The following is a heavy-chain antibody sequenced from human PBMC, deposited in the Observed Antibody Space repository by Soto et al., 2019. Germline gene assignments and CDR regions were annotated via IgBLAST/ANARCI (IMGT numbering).Heavy chain of an antibody. J-gene: IGHJ2*01. D-gene: IGHD2-15*01. CDR3: ARTEYCSGGSCYETDWYFDL. CDR2: IYSSGST. Sequence: QVQLQESGPGLVKPSETLSLTCTVSGGSISSYYWSWIRQPPGKGLEWIGYIYSSGSTNYNPSLKSRVTISVDTSKNQFSLKLSSVTAADTAVYYCARTEYCSGGSCYETDWYFDLWGRGTLVTVSS. V-gene: IGHV4-59*08. CDR1: GGSISSYY.